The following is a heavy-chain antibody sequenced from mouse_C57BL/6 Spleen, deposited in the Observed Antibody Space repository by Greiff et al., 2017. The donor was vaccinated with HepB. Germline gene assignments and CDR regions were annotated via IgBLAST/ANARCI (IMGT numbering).Heavy chain of an antibody. CDR1: GFSLTSYG. CDR2: IWSGGST. D-gene: IGHD2-13*01. J-gene: IGHJ4*01. CDR3: AKNGDDYYAMDY. V-gene: IGHV2-5*01. Sequence: QVQLQQSGPGLVQPSQSLSITCTVSGFSLTSYGVHWVRQSPGKGLEWLGVIWSGGSTNYNAAFMSRLSITKDNSKSQVFFKMNSLQADDTAIYYCAKNGDDYYAMDYWGQGTSVTVSS.